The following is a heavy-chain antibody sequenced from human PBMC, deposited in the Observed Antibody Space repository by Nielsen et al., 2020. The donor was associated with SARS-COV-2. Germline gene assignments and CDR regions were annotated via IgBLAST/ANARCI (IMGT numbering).Heavy chain of an antibody. CDR3: ARVRWTKEWELPEEYYFDY. J-gene: IGHJ4*02. CDR1: GYTFTSYA. D-gene: IGHD1-26*01. Sequence: ASVKVSCKASGYTFTSYAMHWVRQAPGQRLEWMGWINAGNGNTKYSQKFQGRVTITRDTSASTAYMELSSLRSEDTAVYYCARVRWTKEWELPEEYYFDYWGQGTLVTVSS. CDR2: INAGNGNT. V-gene: IGHV1-3*01.